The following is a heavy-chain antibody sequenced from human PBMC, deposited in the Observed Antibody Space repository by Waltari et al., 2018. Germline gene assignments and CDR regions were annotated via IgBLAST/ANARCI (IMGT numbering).Heavy chain of an antibody. CDR3: ARHINFWSGYYFDS. J-gene: IGHJ4*02. D-gene: IGHD3-3*01. CDR2: IYYTGTT. V-gene: IGHV4-39*01. CDR1: GASLDTTTHY. Sequence: QLQLQESGPQLVKPSEPLSLTCTVSGASLDTTTHYWGWVRQPPGKGLAWIGSIYYTGTTYYNPSLKSRMTISADTSKTQFSLRLSSVTAADTAVYYCARHINFWSGYYFDSWGQGTLVTVSS.